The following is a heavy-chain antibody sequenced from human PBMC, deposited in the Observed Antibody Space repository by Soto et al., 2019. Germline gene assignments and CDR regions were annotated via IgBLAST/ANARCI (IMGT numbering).Heavy chain of an antibody. CDR3: ARASGTATYGMDV. D-gene: IGHD5-18*01. J-gene: IGHJ6*02. Sequence: QVQLVQSGAEVKKPGASVKVSCKASGYTFTGYYIHWVRQAPGQGLEWMGCINPNSGGTNFAQRFQCWVTMTGDTSISTAYMEVSRLKSDDTAVYYCARASGTATYGMDVWGQGTTVTVSS. V-gene: IGHV1-2*04. CDR1: GYTFTGYY. CDR2: INPNSGGT.